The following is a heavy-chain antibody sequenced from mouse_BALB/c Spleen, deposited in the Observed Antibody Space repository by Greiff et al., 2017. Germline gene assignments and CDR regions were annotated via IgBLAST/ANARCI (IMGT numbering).Heavy chain of an antibody. Sequence: VQLQQSGAELARPGASVKLSCKASGYTFTSYWMQWVKQRPGQGLEWIGAIYPGDGDTRYTQKFKGKATLTADKSSSTAYMQLSSLASEDSAVYYCARGGLRGFDYWGQGTTLTVSS. CDR2: IYPGDGDT. CDR3: ARGGLRGFDY. D-gene: IGHD2-4*01. CDR1: GYTFTSYW. J-gene: IGHJ2*01. V-gene: IGHV1-87*01.